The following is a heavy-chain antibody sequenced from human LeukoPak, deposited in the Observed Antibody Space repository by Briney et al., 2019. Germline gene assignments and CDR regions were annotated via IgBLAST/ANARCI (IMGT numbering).Heavy chain of an antibody. D-gene: IGHD3-3*01. V-gene: IGHV3-23*01. CDR2: ISGSGGST. J-gene: IGHJ6*02. CDR3: AKGDDFWSGYYKDYYYYYGMDV. Sequence: GGSLRLSCAASGFTFSSYAMSWVRQAPGKGLEWVSAISGSGGSTYYVDSVKGRFTISRDNSKNTLYLQMNSLRAEDTAVYYCAKGDDFWSGYYKDYYYYYGMDVWGQGTTVTVSS. CDR1: GFTFSSYA.